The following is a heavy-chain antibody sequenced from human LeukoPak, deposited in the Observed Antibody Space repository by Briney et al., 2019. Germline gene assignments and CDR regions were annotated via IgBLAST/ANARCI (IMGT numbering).Heavy chain of an antibody. J-gene: IGHJ4*02. CDR3: ARGGLDTSRGGYFDY. CDR1: GGSFRGYF. V-gene: IGHV4-34*01. D-gene: IGHD5-18*01. CDR2: INHSGST. Sequence: SETLSLTCAVYGGSFRGYFWSWIRQPPGKGLEWIGEINHSGSTNYNASLKSRVTISVDTSKSQFSLKVTSVTAADTAVYYCARGGLDTSRGGYFDYWGQGTLVTVSS.